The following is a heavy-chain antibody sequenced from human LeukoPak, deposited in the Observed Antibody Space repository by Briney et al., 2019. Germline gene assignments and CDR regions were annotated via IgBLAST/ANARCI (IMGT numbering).Heavy chain of an antibody. Sequence: GASVKVSCKASGGTFISYAISWVRQAPGKGLEWMGRIIPIRGIANYAQKFQGRVTITADKSTSTAYMELSSLRSEDTAVYYCARDLDQPLLYSTESAVALDYWGQGTLVTVSS. CDR1: GGTFISYA. V-gene: IGHV1-69*04. CDR2: IIPIRGIA. CDR3: ARDLDQPLLYSTESAVALDY. J-gene: IGHJ4*02. D-gene: IGHD2-2*02.